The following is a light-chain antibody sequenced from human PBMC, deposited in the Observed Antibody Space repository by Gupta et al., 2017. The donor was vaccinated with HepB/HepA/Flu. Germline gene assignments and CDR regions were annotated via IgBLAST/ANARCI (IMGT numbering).Light chain of an antibody. V-gene: IGLV1-44*01. CDR1: SSNIGSNT. J-gene: IGLJ2*01. CDR3: AAWDDSLNGDVV. Sequence: QSVLPQPPSASGTPGQRATISCSGSSSNIGSNTVNWYQQLPGTAPKLLIYSNNQRPSGVPDRFSGSKSGTSASLAISGLQSEDEADYYCAAWDDSLNGDVVFGGGTKLTVL. CDR2: SNN.